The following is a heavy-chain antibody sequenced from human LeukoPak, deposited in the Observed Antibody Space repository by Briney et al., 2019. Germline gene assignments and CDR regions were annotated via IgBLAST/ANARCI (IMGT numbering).Heavy chain of an antibody. D-gene: IGHD6-6*01. CDR3: ARVPFIAARRLLLGY. V-gene: IGHV7-4-1*02. CDR1: GYTFTSYA. CDR2: INTNTGNP. J-gene: IGHJ4*02. Sequence: GASVKVSCKASGYTFTSYAMNWVRQAPGQGLEWMGWINTNTGNPTYAQGFTGRFVFSLDTSVSTAYLQISSLKAEDTAVYYCARVPFIAARRLLLGYWGQGTLVTVSS.